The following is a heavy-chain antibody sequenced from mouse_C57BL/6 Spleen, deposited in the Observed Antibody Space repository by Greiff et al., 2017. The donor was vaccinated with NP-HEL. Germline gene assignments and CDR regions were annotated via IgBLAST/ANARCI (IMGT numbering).Heavy chain of an antibody. CDR3: ARWLPSMDY. CDR2: IYPGSGST. D-gene: IGHD2-2*01. CDR1: GYTFTSYW. Sequence: QVQLKQPGAELVKPGASVKMSCKASGYTFTSYWITWVKQRPGQGLEWIGDIYPGSGSTNYNEKFKSKATLTVDTSSRTAYMQLSSLTSEDSAVYYCARWLPSMDYWGQGTSVTVSS. J-gene: IGHJ4*01. V-gene: IGHV1-55*01.